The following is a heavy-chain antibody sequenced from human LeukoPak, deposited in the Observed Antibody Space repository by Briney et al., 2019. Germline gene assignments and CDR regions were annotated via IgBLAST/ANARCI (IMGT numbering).Heavy chain of an antibody. J-gene: IGHJ4*02. V-gene: IGHV3-13*01. CDR2: IGTAGDT. CDR3: AKCGSYRTPTLYYFDY. Sequence: GGSLRLSCAASGFTFSSYDMHWVRQATGKGLEWVSAIGTAGDTYYPGSVKGRFTISRENAKNTLYLQMNSLRAEDTAVYYCAKCGSYRTPTLYYFDYWGQGTLVTVSS. CDR1: GFTFSSYD. D-gene: IGHD3-16*02.